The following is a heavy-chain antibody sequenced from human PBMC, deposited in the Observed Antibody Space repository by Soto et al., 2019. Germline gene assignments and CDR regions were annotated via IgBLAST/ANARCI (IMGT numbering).Heavy chain of an antibody. CDR1: GYSISIGYY. V-gene: IGHV4-38-2*02. CDR3: ARDRRAFDY. J-gene: IGHJ4*02. Sequence: PSETVSVTCVFSGYSISIGYYWCWIRQLPGKGLERIGSIYHSGSTYYNPSLKSRVTISVDTYKNQFSLKLSSVTAADTAVYYCARDRRAFDYWGQGTLVTVSS. CDR2: IYHSGST.